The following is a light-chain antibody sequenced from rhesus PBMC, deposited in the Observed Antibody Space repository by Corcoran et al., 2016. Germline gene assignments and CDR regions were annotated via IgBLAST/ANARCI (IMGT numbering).Light chain of an antibody. V-gene: IGKV1-25*01. CDR3: QHGYGTPFT. Sequence: DIQMTQSPSSLSASVGDRVTITFQASQGISKNLAWYQQKPGKVPKLLIYKASTLQSGVPSRFSGSGCGTVFTLTVSSLQPEDFATYYCQHGYGTPFTFGPGTKLDIK. CDR1: QGISKN. J-gene: IGKJ3*01. CDR2: KAS.